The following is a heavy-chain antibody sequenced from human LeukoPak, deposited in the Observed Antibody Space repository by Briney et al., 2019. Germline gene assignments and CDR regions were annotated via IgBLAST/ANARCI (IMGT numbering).Heavy chain of an antibody. J-gene: IGHJ3*02. D-gene: IGHD6-13*01. CDR2: IYQSGST. Sequence: SETLSLTCTVSGGSISSYYWSWIRQPPGKGLEWIGSIYQSGSTSYNPSLKSRVTISVDTSKNQFSLKLSSVTAADTAVYYCARHSRYSSSWTDAFDIWGQGTMVTVSS. V-gene: IGHV4-59*05. CDR3: ARHSRYSSSWTDAFDI. CDR1: GGSISSYY.